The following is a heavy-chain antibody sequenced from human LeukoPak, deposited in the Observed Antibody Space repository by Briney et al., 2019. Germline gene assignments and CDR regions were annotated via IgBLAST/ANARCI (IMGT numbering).Heavy chain of an antibody. CDR3: ARGTILGNWFDP. J-gene: IGHJ5*02. CDR1: GGSISRGDYY. D-gene: IGHD1-1*01. CDR2: IYYSGST. Sequence: SETLSLTCTVSGGSISRGDYYWGWLRQPPGTGLEWIGYIYYSGSTYYNPSLKSRVTISVDTSKNQFSLKLSSVTAADTAVYYCARGTILGNWFDPWGQGTLVTVSS. V-gene: IGHV4-30-4*01.